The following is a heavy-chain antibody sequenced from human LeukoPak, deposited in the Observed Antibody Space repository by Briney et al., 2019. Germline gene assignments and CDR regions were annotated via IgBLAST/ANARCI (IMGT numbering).Heavy chain of an antibody. V-gene: IGHV3-21*01. CDR1: GFTFSSYS. CDR3: ARDRSMVRGVPQFDP. D-gene: IGHD3-10*01. CDR2: ISSSSSYI. Sequence: PGGSLRLSCAASGFTFSSYSMNWVRQAPGKGLEWVSSISSSSSYIYYADSVKGRFTISRDNAKNSLYLQMNSLRAEDTAVYYCARDRSMVRGVPQFDPWGQGTLVTVSS. J-gene: IGHJ5*02.